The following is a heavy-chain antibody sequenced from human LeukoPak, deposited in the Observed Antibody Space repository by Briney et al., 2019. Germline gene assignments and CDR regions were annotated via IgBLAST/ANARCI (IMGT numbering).Heavy chain of an antibody. CDR2: ISSAGSST. V-gene: IGHV3-74*01. D-gene: IGHD2-21*01. Sequence: GGSLRLSCAASGFTFSSYWMHWVRQVPGQGLVWVSRISSAGSSTVYADSVKGRFTISRDNAKNMLYLQMNSLRAEDTAVYYCASFRDSDNWGQGTMVTVSS. CDR1: GFTFSSYW. J-gene: IGHJ3*02. CDR3: ASFRDSDN.